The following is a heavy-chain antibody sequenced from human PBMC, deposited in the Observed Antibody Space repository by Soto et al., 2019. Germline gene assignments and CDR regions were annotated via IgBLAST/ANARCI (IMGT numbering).Heavy chain of an antibody. CDR2: ISGTGGT. J-gene: IGHJ4*02. Sequence: EVQLWESGGGSVQPGGSLRLSCTVSGFTFSSYVMSWVRQAPGKGLEWVSAISGTGGTYYADSVKGRFTISRDNSKNALYMQMNSLRDEDTAVYYCAKDRRGAYCSGGTCYAPDYWGQGTLVIVSS. V-gene: IGHV3-23*01. CDR1: GFTFSSYV. CDR3: AKDRRGAYCSGGTCYAPDY. D-gene: IGHD2-15*01.